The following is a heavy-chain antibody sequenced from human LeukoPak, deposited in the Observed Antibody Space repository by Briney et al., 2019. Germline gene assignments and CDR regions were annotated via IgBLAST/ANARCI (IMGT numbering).Heavy chain of an antibody. CDR2: ISGSGGST. J-gene: IGHJ6*02. Sequence: GGSLRLSCAASGFTFSSYAMSWVRQAPGKGLEWVSAISGSGGSTYYADSVKGRFTISRDNSKNTLYLQMNSLRAEDTAVYYCAKDMSDAYCSSTSCWRIYYYYGMDVWGQGTLVTVSS. D-gene: IGHD2-2*01. CDR1: GFTFSSYA. CDR3: AKDMSDAYCSSTSCWRIYYYYGMDV. V-gene: IGHV3-23*01.